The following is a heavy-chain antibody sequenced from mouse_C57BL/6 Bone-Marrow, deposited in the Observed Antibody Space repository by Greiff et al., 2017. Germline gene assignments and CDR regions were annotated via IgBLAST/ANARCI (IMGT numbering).Heavy chain of an antibody. CDR3: ARGDGYYVYYAMDY. J-gene: IGHJ4*01. V-gene: IGHV1-55*01. D-gene: IGHD2-3*01. CDR2: IYPGSGST. Sequence: QVQLQQPGAELVKPGASVKMSCKASGYTFTSYWITWVKQRPGQGLEWIGDIYPGSGSTNYNEKFKSKATLTVDTSSSTAYMQRSSRTSEDSAVYYCARGDGYYVYYAMDYWGQGTSVTVSS. CDR1: GYTFTSYW.